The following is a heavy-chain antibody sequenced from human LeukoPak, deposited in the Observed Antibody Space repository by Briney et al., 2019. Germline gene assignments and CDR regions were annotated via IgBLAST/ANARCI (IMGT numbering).Heavy chain of an antibody. CDR1: GFTFRNVW. Sequence: GRSLRLSCAASGFTFRNVWMSWVRQAPGKGLEWVGRIKSKTDGETTQYAAPVKGRFTISRDDSRNTLYLQMDSLTTGDTAVYYCSTVLNGDTDYWGRGALVTVSS. V-gene: IGHV3-15*01. J-gene: IGHJ4*02. CDR2: IKSKTDGETT. CDR3: STVLNGDTDY. D-gene: IGHD5-24*01.